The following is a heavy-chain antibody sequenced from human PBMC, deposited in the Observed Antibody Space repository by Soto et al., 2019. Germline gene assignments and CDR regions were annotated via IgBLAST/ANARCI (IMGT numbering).Heavy chain of an antibody. V-gene: IGHV4-4*02. CDR3: ASGIWLRPSQRWFAK. CDR1: GGSISSSNW. CDR2: IYHSGST. D-gene: IGHD5-12*01. J-gene: IGHJ4*01. Sequence: TLSLTCAVSGGSISSSNWWSWVRQPPGKGLEWIGEIYHSGSTNYNPSLKSRVNISVDKSKNQFSLKLSPVTAADTAVYYCASGIWLRPSQRWFAKWGQGTLVTVSS.